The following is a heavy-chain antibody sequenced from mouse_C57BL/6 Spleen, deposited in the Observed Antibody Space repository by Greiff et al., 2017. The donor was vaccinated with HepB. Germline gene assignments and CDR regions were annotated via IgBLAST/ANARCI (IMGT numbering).Heavy chain of an antibody. V-gene: IGHV1-52*01. Sequence: QVQLQQPGAELVRPGSSVKLSCKASGYTFTSYWMHWVKQRPIQGLEWIGNIDPSDSETHYNQKFKDKATLTVDKSSSTAYMQLSSLTSEDSAVYYCARGGYGSSLGAWWGQGTLVTVSA. CDR2: IDPSDSET. D-gene: IGHD1-1*01. CDR1: GYTFTSYW. CDR3: ARGGYGSSLGAW. J-gene: IGHJ3*01.